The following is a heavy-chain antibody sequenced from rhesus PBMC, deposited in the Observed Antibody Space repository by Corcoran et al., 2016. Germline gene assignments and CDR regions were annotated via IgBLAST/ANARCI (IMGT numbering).Heavy chain of an antibody. CDR2: ISGSSGST. CDR3: ARDLGVGGFFDY. Sequence: QVQLQESGPGLVKPSATLSLTCAVSGGSISSSNWWRWIRQPPGKGLEWIGYISGSSGSTYYNPSLKSRVTISTDTSKNQFSLKLSSVTAADTAVYYCARDLGVGGFFDYWGQGVLVTVSS. CDR1: GGSISSSNW. J-gene: IGHJ4*01. D-gene: IGHD1-44*02. V-gene: IGHV4-65*01.